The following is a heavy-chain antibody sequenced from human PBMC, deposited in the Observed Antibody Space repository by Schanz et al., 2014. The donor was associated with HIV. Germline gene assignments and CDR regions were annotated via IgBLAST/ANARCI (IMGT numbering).Heavy chain of an antibody. J-gene: IGHJ6*02. D-gene: IGHD6-6*01. CDR3: ARQGEDSVAARWFSGVDV. CDR2: VRHTGGT. V-gene: IGHV4-34*01. Sequence: WTWIRQFPHMGLEWIGGVRHTGGTHYNPSLERRVTMSLDTSKNQFSLKLTSVTAADTAVYYCARQGEDSVAARWFSGVDVWGQGTTVTVSS.